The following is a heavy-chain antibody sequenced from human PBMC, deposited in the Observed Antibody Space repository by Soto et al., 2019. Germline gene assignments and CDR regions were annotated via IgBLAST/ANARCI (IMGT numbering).Heavy chain of an antibody. D-gene: IGHD6-25*01. V-gene: IGHV3-11*05. Sequence: WGSLRISCACSVFTFGDSYMSWIRQAPGKGLGWPSYISPGSRYPAYADSVKGRFTISRDNAKRSLYLQMMSSVTAADTAVYYCARGNERLRNFDYWGQGTMVTVSS. CDR2: ISPGSRYP. CDR3: ARGNERLRNFDY. J-gene: IGHJ4*02. CDR1: VFTFGDSY.